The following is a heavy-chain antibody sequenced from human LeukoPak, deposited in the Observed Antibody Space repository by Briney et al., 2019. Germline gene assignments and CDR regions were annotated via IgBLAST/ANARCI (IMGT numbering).Heavy chain of an antibody. CDR3: ARHALGVVVPAVPDY. V-gene: IGHV4-39*01. CDR1: GGSISSSSYY. CDR2: IYYSGST. J-gene: IGHJ4*02. Sequence: PSETLSLTCTVSGGSISSSSYYWGWIRQPTGKRLEWSGSIYYSGSTYYNPSLKSRVTISVDTSKNQFSLKLSSVTAADTAVYYCARHALGVVVPAVPDYWGQGTLVTVSS. D-gene: IGHD2-2*01.